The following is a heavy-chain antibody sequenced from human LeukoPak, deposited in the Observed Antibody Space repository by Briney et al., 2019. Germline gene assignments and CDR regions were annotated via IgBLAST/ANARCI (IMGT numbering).Heavy chain of an antibody. CDR3: ARQGAAGKYYYYYMDV. D-gene: IGHD6-13*01. CDR1: GYNFPIYW. Sequence: GESLKISCQGSGYNFPIYWIGWVRQMPGQGLEWMGIIYPDDYNTIYGPSFQGQVTISADKSINTAYLEGSSLKASDTAIYYCARQGAAGKYYYYYMDVWGKGPTVTVSS. CDR2: IYPDDYNT. J-gene: IGHJ6*03. V-gene: IGHV5-51*01.